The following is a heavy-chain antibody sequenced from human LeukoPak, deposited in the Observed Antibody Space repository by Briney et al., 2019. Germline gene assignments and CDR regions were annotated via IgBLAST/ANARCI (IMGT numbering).Heavy chain of an antibody. CDR1: GFTFSSYA. CDR2: ISGSGGST. V-gene: IGHV3-23*01. Sequence: GVSLRLSCAASGFTFSSYAMSWVRPAPGTGLEWVSAISGSGGSTYYAGSVKGRFTISRDNSKNTLYLQMNGLRAEDTAVYYCAKPGAYYDILTGHFDYWGQGTLVTVSS. D-gene: IGHD3-9*01. J-gene: IGHJ4*02. CDR3: AKPGAYYDILTGHFDY.